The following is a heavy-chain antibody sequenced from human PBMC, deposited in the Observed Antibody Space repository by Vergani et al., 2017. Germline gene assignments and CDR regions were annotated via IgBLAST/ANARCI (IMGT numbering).Heavy chain of an antibody. J-gene: IGHJ5*02. CDR1: GYTFTSYD. V-gene: IGHV1-8*01. CDR3: AIGRFLGYCSCTSCYQADP. CDR2: MNPNSGNT. Sequence: QVQLVQSGAEVKKPGASVKVSCKASGYTFTSYDINWVRQATGQGLEWMGWMNPNSGNTGYAQKFQGRVNMTRNTSISTAYMELSSLRSEDTAVYYCAIGRFLGYCSCTSCYQADPWGQGTLVTVSS. D-gene: IGHD2-2*01.